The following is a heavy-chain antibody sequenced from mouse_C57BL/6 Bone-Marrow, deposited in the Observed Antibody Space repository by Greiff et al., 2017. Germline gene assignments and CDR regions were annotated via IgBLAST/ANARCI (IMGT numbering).Heavy chain of an antibody. Sequence: VQLQQSGPELVKPGASVKIPCKASGYTFTDYNMDWVKQSHGKSLEWIGDINPNNGGTIYNQKFKGKATLTVDKSSSTAYMELRSLTSEDTAVYYCARKRLRRRGYYFDYWGQGTTLTVSS. V-gene: IGHV1-18*01. CDR3: ARKRLRRRGYYFDY. D-gene: IGHD2-2*01. CDR1: GYTFTDYN. CDR2: INPNNGGT. J-gene: IGHJ2*01.